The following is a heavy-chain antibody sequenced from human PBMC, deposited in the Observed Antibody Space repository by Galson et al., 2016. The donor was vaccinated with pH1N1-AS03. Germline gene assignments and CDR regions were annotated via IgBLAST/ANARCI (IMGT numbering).Heavy chain of an antibody. J-gene: IGHJ6*02. CDR1: GDSVSSNSVA. CDR2: TYYRSRWYN. Sequence: CAISGDSVSSNSVAWNWIRQSPSRGLEWLGRTYYRSRWYNDYALSVKSRITINPDTSKNQFSLHLNSVTSEDTAVYYCARGRSSAMDVWGQGTTVTFSS. D-gene: IGHD5/OR15-5a*01. CDR3: ARGRSSAMDV. V-gene: IGHV6-1*01.